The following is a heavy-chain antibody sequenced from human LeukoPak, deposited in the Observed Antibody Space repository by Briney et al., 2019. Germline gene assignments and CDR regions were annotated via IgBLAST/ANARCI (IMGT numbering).Heavy chain of an antibody. CDR2: ISGSGGST. V-gene: IGHV3-23*01. CDR1: GGSISSSSCY. CDR3: AKDNDFWSGYYAPRDRGLDY. D-gene: IGHD3-3*01. Sequence: ETLSLTCTVSGGSISSSSCYWGWIRQPPGKGLEWVSAISGSGGSTYYADSVKGRFTISRDNSKNTLYLQMNSLRAEDTAVYYCAKDNDFWSGYYAPRDRGLDYWGQGTLVTVSS. J-gene: IGHJ4*02.